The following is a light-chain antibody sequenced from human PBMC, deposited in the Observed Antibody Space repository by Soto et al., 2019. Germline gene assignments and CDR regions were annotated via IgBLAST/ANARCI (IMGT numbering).Light chain of an antibody. J-gene: IGKJ4*01. V-gene: IGKV3-11*02. CDR1: QSVSSY. Sequence: EIVLTQSPATLSLSPGERATLSCRASQSVSSYLAWYQQKPGQAPRLLIYDASNRATGIPARFSGSGSGRDFTLTISSLEPEDFAVYDCQQRSNWPLTFGGGTKVEIK. CDR2: DAS. CDR3: QQRSNWPLT.